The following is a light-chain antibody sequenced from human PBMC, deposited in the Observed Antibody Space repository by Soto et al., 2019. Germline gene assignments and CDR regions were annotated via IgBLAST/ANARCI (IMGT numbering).Light chain of an antibody. CDR2: MVS. CDR1: SSDVGNYNY. CDR3: TSPTPGSLYV. Sequence: QSVLTQPASVSGSPGQSITISCTGTSSDVGNYNYVSWYQQYPGRVPKLLIYMVSNRASGVSNRFSGSKSGNTASLTISGLRAEDEADYFCTSPTPGSLYVFGTGTKVTVL. J-gene: IGLJ1*01. V-gene: IGLV2-14*01.